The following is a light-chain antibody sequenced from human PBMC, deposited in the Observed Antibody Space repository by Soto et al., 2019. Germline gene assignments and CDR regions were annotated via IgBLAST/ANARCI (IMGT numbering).Light chain of an antibody. CDR1: QSVANI. CDR3: QQHNNWPPWT. Sequence: EVVMTQSPATLSVSPGEGATLSCRASQSVANIVAWYQQKPGQAPRLLIYRASTRATGIPARFSGSGYGREFVLTISSLQAEDVAGYHCQQHNNWPPWTFGQGTRVEIK. CDR2: RAS. V-gene: IGKV3-15*01. J-gene: IGKJ1*01.